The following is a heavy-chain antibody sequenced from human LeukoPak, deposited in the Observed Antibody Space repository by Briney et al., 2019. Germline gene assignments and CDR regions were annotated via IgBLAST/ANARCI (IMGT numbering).Heavy chain of an antibody. CDR3: ARWLQHEDYFDY. V-gene: IGHV4-61*01. J-gene: IGHJ4*02. Sequence: SETLSLTRTVSGGSVSSGSYYWSWIRQPPGKGLEWIGYIYYSGSTNYNPSLKSRVTISVDTSKNQFSLKLSSVTAADTAVYYCARWLQHEDYFDYWGQGTLVTVSS. CDR1: GGSVSSGSYY. CDR2: IYYSGST. D-gene: IGHD5-24*01.